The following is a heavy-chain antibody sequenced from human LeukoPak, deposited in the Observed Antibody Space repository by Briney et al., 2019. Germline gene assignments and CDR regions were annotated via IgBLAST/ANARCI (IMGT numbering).Heavy chain of an antibody. CDR1: SDTFTDTY. V-gene: IGHV5-51*01. CDR3: ARFLHGNSLDY. J-gene: IGHJ4*02. CDR2: VYHDCSDT. D-gene: IGHD1-7*01. Sequence: GESLKTSCQASSDTFTDTYIAWVRQMAGKGLEWKGIVYHDCSDTKYSPSFQGQVTISVDQSISTAYLQWTSLNTSDTAMYYSARFLHGNSLDYWGQGTLVTVSS.